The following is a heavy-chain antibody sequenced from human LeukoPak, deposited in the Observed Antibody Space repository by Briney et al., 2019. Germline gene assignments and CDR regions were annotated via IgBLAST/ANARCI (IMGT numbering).Heavy chain of an antibody. CDR1: GFTFSSYG. V-gene: IGHV3-33*01. CDR3: ASHSSWKTVDS. D-gene: IGHD6-13*01. Sequence: PGGSLRLSCAASGFTFSSYGMHWVRQAPGRGLEWVAVIWYDGSNKYYADSVKGRFTISRDNSKNTLYLQMNSLRAEDTAVYYCASHSSWKTVDSWGQGTLVTVSS. CDR2: IWYDGSNK. J-gene: IGHJ4*02.